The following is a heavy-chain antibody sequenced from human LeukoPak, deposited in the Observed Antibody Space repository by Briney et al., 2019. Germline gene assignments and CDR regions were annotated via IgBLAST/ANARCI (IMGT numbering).Heavy chain of an antibody. D-gene: IGHD3-16*01. CDR1: GFTFSDYY. Sequence: GGSLRPSCAASGFTFSDYYMSWIRQAPGKGLEWVSYISSSGSSIYYADSVKGRFTISRDNAKNSLYLQMNSLRAEDTAVYYCVRRGPATGGNFDYWGQGTLVTVSS. CDR2: ISSSGSSI. CDR3: VRRGPATGGNFDY. J-gene: IGHJ4*02. V-gene: IGHV3-11*04.